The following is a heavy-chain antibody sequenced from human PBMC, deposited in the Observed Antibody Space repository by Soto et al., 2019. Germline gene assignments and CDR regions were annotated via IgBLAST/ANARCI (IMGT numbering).Heavy chain of an antibody. Sequence: ASVKVSCKASGYTFTGYYMHWVRQAPGQGXEWMGWINPNSGGTNYAQKFQGRVTMTRDTSISTAYMELSRLRSDDTAVYYCAGGQIRLVPKLYYGSGSYSNGGWFDPWGQGTLVTVSS. CDR2: INPNSGGT. V-gene: IGHV1-2*02. D-gene: IGHD3-10*01. CDR1: GYTFTGYY. CDR3: AGGQIRLVPKLYYGSGSYSNGGWFDP. J-gene: IGHJ5*02.